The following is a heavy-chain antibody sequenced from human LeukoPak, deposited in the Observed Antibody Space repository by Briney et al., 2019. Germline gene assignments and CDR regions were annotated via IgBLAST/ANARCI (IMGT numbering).Heavy chain of an antibody. J-gene: IGHJ6*03. Sequence: SETLSLTCTVSGGSISSSSYYWGWIRRPPGKGLEWIGSIYYSGSTYYNPSLKSRVTISVDTSKNQFSLKLGSVTAADTAVYYCAGRYYHYYYMDVWGKGTTVTVSS. CDR1: GGSISSSSYY. CDR2: IYYSGST. CDR3: AGRYYHYYYMDV. V-gene: IGHV4-39*07.